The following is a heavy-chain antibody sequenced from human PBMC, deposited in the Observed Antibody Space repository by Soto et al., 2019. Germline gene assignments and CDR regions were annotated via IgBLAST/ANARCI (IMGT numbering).Heavy chain of an antibody. Sequence: GGSLRLSCAASGFTFSSYAMSWVRQAPGKGLEWVSAISGSGGSTYYADSVKGRFTISRDNSKNTLYLQMNSLRAEDTAVYYCAKEGPYCSGGRCPSPLYYFDYWGQGTLVTVSS. V-gene: IGHV3-23*01. CDR3: AKEGPYCSGGRCPSPLYYFDY. D-gene: IGHD2-15*01. J-gene: IGHJ4*02. CDR1: GFTFSSYA. CDR2: ISGSGGST.